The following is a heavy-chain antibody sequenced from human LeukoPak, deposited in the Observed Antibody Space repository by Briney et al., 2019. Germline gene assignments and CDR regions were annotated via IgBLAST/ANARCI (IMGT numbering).Heavy chain of an antibody. D-gene: IGHD3-3*01. J-gene: IGHJ3*02. CDR1: GYSISSGYY. V-gene: IGHV4-38-2*02. CDR3: ARSRGVRYYDFWSGYLPHDAFDI. Sequence: SETLSLTCTVSGYSISSGYYWGWIRQPPGKGLEWIGSIYYSGSTYYNPSLKSRVTISVDTSKNQFSLKLSSVTAADTAVYYCARSRGVRYYDFWSGYLPHDAFDIWGQGTMVTVSS. CDR2: IYYSGST.